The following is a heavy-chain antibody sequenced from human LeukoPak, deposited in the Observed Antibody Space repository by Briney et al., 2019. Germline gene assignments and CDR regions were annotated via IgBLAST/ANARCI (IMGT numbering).Heavy chain of an antibody. CDR2: INPSGGST. V-gene: IGHV1-46*01. Sequence: ASVKVSCKASGYTFTSYYMHWVRQAPGQGLEWMGIINPSGGSTSYAQKFQGRVTMTRDMSTSTVYMELSSLRSEDTAVYYCATTTQWFGELLYYMDVWGKGTTVTNSS. J-gene: IGHJ6*03. CDR1: GYTFTSYY. CDR3: ATTTQWFGELLYYMDV. D-gene: IGHD3-10*01.